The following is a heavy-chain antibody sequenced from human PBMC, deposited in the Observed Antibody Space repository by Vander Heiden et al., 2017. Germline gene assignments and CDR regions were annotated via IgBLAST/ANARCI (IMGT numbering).Heavy chain of an antibody. D-gene: IGHD5-12*01. V-gene: IGHV4-39*01. CDR2: IYYSGST. Sequence: QLQLQESGPGLVKPSETLSLTRTVSGGPSSSSSSYGGWIRQPPGKGLEWIGSIYYSGSTYYNPSLKSRVTISVDTSKNQFSLKLSSVTAADTAVYYCARHGGYSGYDFDYWGQGTLVTVSS. J-gene: IGHJ4*02. CDR3: ARHGGYSGYDFDY. CDR1: GGPSSSSSSY.